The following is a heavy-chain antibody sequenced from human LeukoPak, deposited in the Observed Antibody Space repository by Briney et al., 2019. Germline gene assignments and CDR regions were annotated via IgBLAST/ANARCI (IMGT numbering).Heavy chain of an antibody. J-gene: IGHJ4*02. D-gene: IGHD1-7*01. CDR2: ISWNSGSI. CDR3: AKGLELEDY. V-gene: IGHV3-9*01. CDR1: GFTFDDYA. Sequence: GGSLRLSCAASGFTFDDYAMHWVRQAPGKGLEWVSGISWNSGSIGYADSVKGRFTISRDNAKNSLYLQMNSLRAEDTALYYCAKGLELEDYWGQGTLVTVSS.